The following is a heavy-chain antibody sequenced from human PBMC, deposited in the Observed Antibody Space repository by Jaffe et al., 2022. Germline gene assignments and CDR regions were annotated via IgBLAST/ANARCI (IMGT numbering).Heavy chain of an antibody. V-gene: IGHV3-30*02. CDR2: IRYDGSNK. D-gene: IGHD1-1*01. CDR1: GFTFSSYG. Sequence: QVQLVESGGGVVQPGGSLRLSCAASGFTFSSYGMHWVRQAPGKGLEWVAFIRYDGSNKYYADSVKGRFTISRDNSKNTLYLQMNSLRAEDTAVYYCAKGGTEGEDPFDIWGQGTMVTVSS. CDR3: AKGGTEGEDPFDI. J-gene: IGHJ3*02.